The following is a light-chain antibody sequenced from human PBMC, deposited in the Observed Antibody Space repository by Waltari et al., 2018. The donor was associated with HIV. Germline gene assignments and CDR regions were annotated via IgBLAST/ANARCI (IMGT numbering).Light chain of an antibody. J-gene: IGLJ2*01. V-gene: IGLV1-47*01. Sequence: QSVLTQPPSASGTPGQRVPISCSGSSSNLGSNYVHRYQQLPGTAPKLLIYRNNQRPSGVPDRFSGSKSGTSASLAISGLRSEDEADYYCAAWDDSLSVVVFGGGTKLTVL. CDR2: RNN. CDR3: AAWDDSLSVVV. CDR1: SSNLGSNY.